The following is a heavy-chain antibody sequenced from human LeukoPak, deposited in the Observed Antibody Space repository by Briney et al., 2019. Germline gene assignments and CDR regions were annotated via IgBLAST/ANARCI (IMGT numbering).Heavy chain of an antibody. CDR3: AHGDKVDY. CDR2: FYYSGST. V-gene: IGHV4-39*01. D-gene: IGHD4-23*01. Sequence: SETLSLTCTVSGGSISSSSSYWGWFRQPPGKGLEWIGSFYYSGSTYYNPSLKSRVTISIDTSKNRSSLKLSSVNGADTAIYYCAHGDKVDYWGQGTLVTVST. J-gene: IGHJ4*02. CDR1: GGSISSSSSY.